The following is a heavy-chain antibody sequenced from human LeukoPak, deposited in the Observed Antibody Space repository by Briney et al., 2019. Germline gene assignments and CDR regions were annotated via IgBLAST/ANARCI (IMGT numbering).Heavy chain of an antibody. CDR2: ISAYNGNT. CDR1: GYTFTSYG. CDR3: ASSENYYDSSGLDY. J-gene: IGHJ4*02. V-gene: IGHV1-18*01. D-gene: IGHD3-22*01. Sequence: ASVKVSCKASGYTFTSYGINWVRQAPGQGLEWMGWISAYNGNTNYAQKFQGRVTMTTDTSTATAYMDLRSLRSDDTAVYYCASSENYYDSSGLDYWGQGTLVTVSS.